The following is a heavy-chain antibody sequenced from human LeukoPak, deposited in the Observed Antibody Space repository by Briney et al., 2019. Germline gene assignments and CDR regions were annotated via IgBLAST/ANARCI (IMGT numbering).Heavy chain of an antibody. D-gene: IGHD2-2*01. CDR2: IIPIFGTA. CDR1: GGTFSSYA. V-gene: IGHV1-69*13. J-gene: IGHJ5*02. CDR3: ARVGGCSSTSCYEGWFDP. Sequence: ASVKVSCKASGGTFSSYAISWVRQAPGQGLEWMGGIIPIFGTANYAQKFQGRATITADESTSTAYMELSSLRSEDTAVYYCARVGGCSSTSCYEGWFDPWGQGTLVTVSS.